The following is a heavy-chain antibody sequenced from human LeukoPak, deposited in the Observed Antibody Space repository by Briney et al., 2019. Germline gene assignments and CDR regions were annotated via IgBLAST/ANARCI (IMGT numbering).Heavy chain of an antibody. CDR3: ARDGGDILTGLTADY. V-gene: IGHV3-30*03. D-gene: IGHD3-9*01. CDR2: ISYDGSNK. J-gene: IGHJ4*02. CDR1: GFTFSNYW. Sequence: GGSLRLSCAASGFTFSNYWMDWVRQAPGKGLEWVAVISYDGSNKYYADSVKGRFTISRDNSKNTLYLQMNSLRAEDTAVYYCARDGGDILTGLTADYWGQGTLVTVSS.